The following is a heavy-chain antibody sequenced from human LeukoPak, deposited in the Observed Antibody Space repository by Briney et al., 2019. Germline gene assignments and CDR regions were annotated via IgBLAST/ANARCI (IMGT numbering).Heavy chain of an antibody. CDR2: IYSSGST. V-gene: IGHV4-59*01. J-gene: IGHJ4*02. D-gene: IGHD5-24*01. Sequence: PSETLSVICTVSGASMSSFYWSWIRQSPGKGLEWIGYIYSSGSTNYNPSLKSRVTISVDTSKSQFSLKLSSVTAADTAVYFCWREGRRLQLGFDYWGRGTLVTVSS. CDR3: WREGRRLQLGFDY. CDR1: GASMSSFY.